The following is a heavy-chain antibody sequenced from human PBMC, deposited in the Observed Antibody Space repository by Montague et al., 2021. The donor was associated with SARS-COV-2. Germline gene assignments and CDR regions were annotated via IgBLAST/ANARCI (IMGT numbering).Heavy chain of an antibody. D-gene: IGHD5-24*01. CDR1: GGSISSSSYY. V-gene: IGHV4-61*01. CDR2: IYYSGST. CDR3: ARVFPRWLQFDPYFDY. J-gene: IGHJ4*02. Sequence: SETLSLTCTVSGGSISSSSYYWSWIRQPPGKGLEWIGYIYYSGSTNYNPSLKSRVTISADTSKNQFSLKLSSVTAADTAVYYCARVFPRWLQFDPYFDYWGQGTLVSVSS.